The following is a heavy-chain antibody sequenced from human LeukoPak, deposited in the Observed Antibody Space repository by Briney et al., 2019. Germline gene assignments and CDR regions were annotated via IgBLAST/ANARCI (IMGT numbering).Heavy chain of an antibody. Sequence: PGGSLRLSCAASGFTFSSYWMHWVRQVPGKGLVWVSRINVDGIITSYAESVKGRFTISRDSAKNTVFLQMNSLRAEDTAVYYCAGDRWNYYFMDVWGKGTTVTVSS. J-gene: IGHJ6*03. V-gene: IGHV3-74*01. CDR2: INVDGIIT. CDR1: GFTFSSYW. D-gene: IGHD4-23*01. CDR3: AGDRWNYYFMDV.